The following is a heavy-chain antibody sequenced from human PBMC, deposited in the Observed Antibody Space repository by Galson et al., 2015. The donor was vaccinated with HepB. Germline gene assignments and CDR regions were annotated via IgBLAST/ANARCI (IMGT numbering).Heavy chain of an antibody. CDR1: GYSFTSYW. Sequence: QSGAEVKKPGESLRISCKGSGYSFTSYWISWVRQMPGKGLEWMGRIDPSDSYTNYSPSFQGHVTISADKSISTAYLQWSSLKASDTAMYYCARRVGEMRRNYDFWSGYREMNWFDPWGQGTLVTVSS. D-gene: IGHD3-3*01. J-gene: IGHJ5*02. CDR3: ARRVGEMRRNYDFWSGYREMNWFDP. V-gene: IGHV5-10-1*01. CDR2: IDPSDSYT.